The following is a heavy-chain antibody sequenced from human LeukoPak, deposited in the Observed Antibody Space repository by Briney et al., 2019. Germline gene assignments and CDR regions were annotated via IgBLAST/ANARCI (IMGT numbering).Heavy chain of an antibody. D-gene: IGHD3-10*01. CDR1: GDSVPSNSSA. Sequence: SQTLSLTCPISGDSVPSNSSAWNWITQSPSRGLEWLGRTYYRSKRYNDYAVSVKSRITINPDTSKNQFSLQLNSVTPEDTAVYYCARDLSGRYLFGYWGKGTLVTVSS. V-gene: IGHV6-1*01. CDR2: TYYRSKRYN. CDR3: ARDLSGRYLFGY. J-gene: IGHJ4*02.